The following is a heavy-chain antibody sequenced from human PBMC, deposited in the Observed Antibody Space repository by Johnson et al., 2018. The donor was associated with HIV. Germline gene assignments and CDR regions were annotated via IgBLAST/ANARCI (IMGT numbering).Heavy chain of an antibody. CDR1: GFTFSSYA. J-gene: IGHJ3*02. Sequence: VQLVESGGGVVQPGMSLRLSCAASGFTFSSYAMHWVRQAPGKGLEWVALISYDGTNKYYADSVKGRFTISRDNSKNTPYLQMNSLRAEDTAVYYCARGDFWSGYPDAFDIWGQGTMVTVSS. CDR2: ISYDGTNK. V-gene: IGHV3-30-3*01. D-gene: IGHD3-3*01. CDR3: ARGDFWSGYPDAFDI.